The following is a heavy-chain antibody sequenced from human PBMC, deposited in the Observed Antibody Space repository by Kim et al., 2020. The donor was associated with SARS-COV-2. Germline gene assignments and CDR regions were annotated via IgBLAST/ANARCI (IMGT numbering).Heavy chain of an antibody. CDR1: GYSFTSYW. CDR3: ARYCSGGSCYPYWYFDL. D-gene: IGHD2-15*01. J-gene: IGHJ2*01. V-gene: IGHV5-51*01. Sequence: GESLKISCKGSGYSFTSYWIGWVRQMPGKGLEWMGIIYPGDSDTRYSPSFQGQVTISADKSISTAYLQWSSLKASDTAMYYCARYCSGGSCYPYWYFDLWGRGTLVTVSS. CDR2: IYPGDSDT.